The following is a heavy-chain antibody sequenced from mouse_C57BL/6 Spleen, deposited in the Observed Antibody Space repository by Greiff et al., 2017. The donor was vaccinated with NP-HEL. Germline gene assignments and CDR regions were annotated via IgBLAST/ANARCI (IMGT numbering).Heavy chain of an antibody. CDR1: GFTFSSYG. D-gene: IGHD1-1*01. CDR2: ISSGGSYT. CDR3: ARQGDGSSYDYFDY. J-gene: IGHJ2*01. V-gene: IGHV5-6*01. Sequence: EVKLVESGGDLVKPGGSLKLSCAASGFTFSSYGMSWVRQTPDKRLEWVATISSGGSYTYYPDSVKGRFTISRDNAKNTLYLQMSSLKSEDTAMYYCARQGDGSSYDYFDYWGQGTTLTVSS.